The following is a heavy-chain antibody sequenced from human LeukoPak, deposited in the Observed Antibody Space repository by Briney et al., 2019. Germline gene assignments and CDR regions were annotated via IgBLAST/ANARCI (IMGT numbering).Heavy chain of an antibody. CDR1: GFTFSSYW. D-gene: IGHD6-19*01. CDR3: ARNRAVAGTWDYFDY. CDR2: IKEDGSEK. V-gene: IGHV3-7*01. Sequence: AGGSLRLSCAASGFTFSSYWMSWVRQAPGKGLEWVANIKEDGSEKYYVDSVKGRFTISRDNAKNSLYLQMNSLRAEDTAVYYCARNRAVAGTWDYFDYWGQGTLVTVSS. J-gene: IGHJ4*02.